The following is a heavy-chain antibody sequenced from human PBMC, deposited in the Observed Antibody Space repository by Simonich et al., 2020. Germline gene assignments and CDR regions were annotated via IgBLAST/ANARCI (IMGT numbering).Heavy chain of an antibody. CDR1: GGSVSSYY. CDR2: IYYSGNT. V-gene: IGHV4-59*08. Sequence: QVQLQESGPGLVKPSETLSLTCPDSGGSVSSYYLSWVRQPPGKGLDWIGYIYYSGNTNYHPSLKSRGTISVDTSKNQFSLKLSSVTAADTAVYYCARSLGYYYYYYGMDVWGQGTTVTVSS. CDR3: ARSLGYYYYYYGMDV. D-gene: IGHD1-26*01. J-gene: IGHJ6*02.